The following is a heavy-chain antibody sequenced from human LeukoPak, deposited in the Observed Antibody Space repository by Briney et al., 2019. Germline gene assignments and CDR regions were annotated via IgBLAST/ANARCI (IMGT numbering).Heavy chain of an antibody. CDR2: ISYSGST. D-gene: IGHD6-13*01. Sequence: SETLSLTCTVSGGSVSSGIYYWSWIRQPPGKGLEWIGYISYSGSTNYNPSLGSRVTTSVDTSKNQFSLMLGSVTAADTAVYFCARETTGAGTARPFDYWGQGTLVTVSS. J-gene: IGHJ4*02. CDR1: GGSVSSGIYY. V-gene: IGHV4-61*01. CDR3: ARETTGAGTARPFDY.